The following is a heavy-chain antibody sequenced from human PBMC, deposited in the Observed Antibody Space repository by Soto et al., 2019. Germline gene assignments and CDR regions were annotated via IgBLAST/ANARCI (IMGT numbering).Heavy chain of an antibody. Sequence: PGGSLRLSCAASGFTFSSYGMHWVRQAPGKGLEWVAVISYDGSNKYYADSVKGRFTISRDNSKNTLYLQMNSLRAEDTAVYYCAKDNELRFGAPTYYFDYWGQGTLVTVSS. J-gene: IGHJ4*02. V-gene: IGHV3-30*18. CDR1: GFTFSSYG. CDR3: AKDNELRFGAPTYYFDY. CDR2: ISYDGSNK. D-gene: IGHD3-10*01.